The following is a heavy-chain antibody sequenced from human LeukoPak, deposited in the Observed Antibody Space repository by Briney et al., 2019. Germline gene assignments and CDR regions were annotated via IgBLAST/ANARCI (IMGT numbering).Heavy chain of an antibody. Sequence: GASVKVSCKASGGTFSSYAISWVRQAPGQGLEWMGGIIPIFGTASYAQKFQGRVTITTDESTSTAYMELSSLRSEDTAVYYCARSRGVVVPAAIDAFDIWGQGTMVTVSS. D-gene: IGHD2-2*02. CDR1: GGTFSSYA. J-gene: IGHJ3*02. CDR2: IIPIFGTA. V-gene: IGHV1-69*05. CDR3: ARSRGVVVPAAIDAFDI.